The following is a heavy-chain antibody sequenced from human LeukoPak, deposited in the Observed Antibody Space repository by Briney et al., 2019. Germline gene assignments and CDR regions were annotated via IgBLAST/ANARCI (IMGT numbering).Heavy chain of an antibody. D-gene: IGHD5-18*01. J-gene: IGHJ2*01. Sequence: SETLSLTCVVSGASINSYYWSWIRQPPGKGLEWIGYIYYSGGTNYNPSLKSRVTMSVDTSKNQFSLKLTSLTAADTAVYYCARYWGVQLWPHWYFDLWGRGSLVTVSS. V-gene: IGHV4-59*01. CDR3: ARYWGVQLWPHWYFDL. CDR2: IYYSGGT. CDR1: GASINSYY.